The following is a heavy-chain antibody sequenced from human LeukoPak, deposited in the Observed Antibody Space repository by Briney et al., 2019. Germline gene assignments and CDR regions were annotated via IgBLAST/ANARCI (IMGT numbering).Heavy chain of an antibody. D-gene: IGHD1-26*01. CDR1: GFTFSGYA. CDR3: AKDWRWELPNYGFNV. Sequence: GGSLRLSCAASGFTFSGYAMHWVRQAPGKGLEWVAIISYDGSNRYYADSVKGRFTISRDNSKNTVSLQMNSLKTEDTAVYYCAKDWRWELPNYGFNVWGQGTMVTVSS. CDR2: ISYDGSNR. V-gene: IGHV3-30*18. J-gene: IGHJ3*01.